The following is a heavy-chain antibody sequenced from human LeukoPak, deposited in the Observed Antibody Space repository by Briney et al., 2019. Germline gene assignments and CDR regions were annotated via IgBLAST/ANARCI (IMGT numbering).Heavy chain of an antibody. CDR1: GGXFSGYY. J-gene: IGHJ4*02. V-gene: IGHV4-34*01. Sequence: SETLSLTCAVYGGXFSGYYCSWIRQPPGKGLEWIGEINHSGSTNYNPSLKSRVTISVDTSKNQFSLKLSSVTAADTAVYYCARGQTIVGATGDFWGQGTLVTVSS. CDR3: ARGQTIVGATGDF. D-gene: IGHD1-26*01. CDR2: INHSGST.